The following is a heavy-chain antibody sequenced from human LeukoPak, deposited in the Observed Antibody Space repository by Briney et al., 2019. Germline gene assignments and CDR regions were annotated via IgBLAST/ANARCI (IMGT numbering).Heavy chain of an antibody. CDR3: ARDWGNPLLFDYSESGGYDH. CDR1: GYTFSSYY. V-gene: IGHV1-46*01. Sequence: ASVKVSCKASGYTFSSYYIHWVRQAPGQGLEWMGIINPSGGSASNAQKFQGRVTMTRDTSTSTVYMQLSSLRAEDTAVYYCARDWGNPLLFDYSESGGYDHWGQGTLVTVSS. CDR2: INPSGGSA. J-gene: IGHJ5*02. D-gene: IGHD3-22*01.